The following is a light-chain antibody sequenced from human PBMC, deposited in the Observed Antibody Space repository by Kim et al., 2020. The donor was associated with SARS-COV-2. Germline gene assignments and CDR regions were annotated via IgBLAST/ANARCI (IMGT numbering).Light chain of an antibody. CDR2: GAS. V-gene: IGKV3D-15*01. Sequence: DIIMTQSPATLSVSPGERATLSCRASHFISRNLAWYQQQPGQAPRLLIYGASTRATGIPARFGGSGSGTEFTLTISSLQSEDFAVYYCHQYNDWPTFGQGTKLEI. CDR3: HQYNDWPT. CDR1: HFISRN. J-gene: IGKJ2*01.